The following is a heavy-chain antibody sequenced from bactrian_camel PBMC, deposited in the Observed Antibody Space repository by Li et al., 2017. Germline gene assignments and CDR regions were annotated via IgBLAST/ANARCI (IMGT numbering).Heavy chain of an antibody. CDR3: AAGRGRSDCSRLEGVGY. D-gene: IGHD3*01. V-gene: IGHV3S55*01. Sequence: HVQLVESGGGSVQAGGSLRLSCAVSGFTYSSYCMGWFCQAPGKEREWVAHIGSDTRTSYSDSVKGRFTISHDSAKNILYLQMNGLKPEDTAMYYCAAGRGRSDCSRLEGVGYWGQGTQVTVS. CDR1: GFTYSSYC. CDR2: IGSDTRT. J-gene: IGHJ4*01.